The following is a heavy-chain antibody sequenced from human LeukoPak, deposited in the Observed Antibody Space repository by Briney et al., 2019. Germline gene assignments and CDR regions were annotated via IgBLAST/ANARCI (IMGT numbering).Heavy chain of an antibody. V-gene: IGHV3-7*01. CDR2: IKQDRSEK. D-gene: IGHD6-19*01. CDR1: GFTFSSYS. CDR3: AREAGDSSGWYNWFDP. J-gene: IGHJ5*02. Sequence: GGSLRLSCAASGFTFSSYSMNWVRQAPGKGREWVANIKQDRSEKNYVDSVKGRFTISRDNAKNSLYLQMNSLRAEDTAVYYCAREAGDSSGWYNWFDPWGQGTLVTVSS.